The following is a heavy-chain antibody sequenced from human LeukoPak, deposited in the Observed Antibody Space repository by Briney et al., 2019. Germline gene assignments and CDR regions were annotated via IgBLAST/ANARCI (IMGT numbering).Heavy chain of an antibody. CDR2: IYYSGST. CDR3: ARELRFLEWLLSTGPSNAFDI. CDR1: GGSISSYH. V-gene: IGHV4-59*01. J-gene: IGHJ3*02. Sequence: SETLSLTCTVSGGSISSYHWSWIRQPPGKGLEWIGYIYYSGSTNYNPSLKSRVTISVDTSKNQFSLKVSSATAADTAVYYCARELRFLEWLLSTGPSNAFDIWGQGTMVTVSS. D-gene: IGHD3-3*01.